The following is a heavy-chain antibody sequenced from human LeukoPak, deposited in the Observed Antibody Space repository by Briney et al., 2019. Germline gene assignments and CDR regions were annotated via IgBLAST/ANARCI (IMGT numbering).Heavy chain of an antibody. CDR2: MNKDGSER. D-gene: IGHD3-22*01. V-gene: IGHV3-7*01. Sequence: GGSLRLSCAASGFIFSNYWMGWVRQAPGKRLEWVANMNKDGSERYYADSVKGRFTISRDNARNSVYLQMNSLRVEDTAVYYCARAGSSGPTRTGFDYWGQGTLVTVSS. J-gene: IGHJ4*02. CDR1: GFIFSNYW. CDR3: ARAGSSGPTRTGFDY.